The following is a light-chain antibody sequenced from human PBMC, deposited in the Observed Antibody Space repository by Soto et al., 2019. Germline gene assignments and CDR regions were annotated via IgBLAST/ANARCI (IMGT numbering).Light chain of an antibody. CDR3: QQYYSTPWT. CDR1: QSVLYSSNNKTY. CDR2: WAS. Sequence: DIVMTQSPDSLAVSLGERATINCKSSQSVLYSSNNKTYLAWFQQKPVQPPKLLIYWASTRESGVPDRFSGSGYGTDFTLTISSLQAEDVAVSYCQQYYSTPWTFGQGTKV. V-gene: IGKV4-1*01. J-gene: IGKJ1*01.